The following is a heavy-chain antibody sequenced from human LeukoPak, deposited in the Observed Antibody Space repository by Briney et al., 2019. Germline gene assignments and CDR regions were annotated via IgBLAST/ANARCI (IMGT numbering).Heavy chain of an antibody. D-gene: IGHD6-19*01. CDR3: AKAPRLIAVAGSADY. CDR2: ISGSGGST. Sequence: GGSLRLSCAASGFTFSSYDMSWVRQAPGKGLEWVSAISGSGGSTYYADSVKGRFTISRDNSKNTLYLQMNSLRAEDTAVYYCAKAPRLIAVAGSADYWGQGTLVTVSS. J-gene: IGHJ4*02. V-gene: IGHV3-23*01. CDR1: GFTFSSYD.